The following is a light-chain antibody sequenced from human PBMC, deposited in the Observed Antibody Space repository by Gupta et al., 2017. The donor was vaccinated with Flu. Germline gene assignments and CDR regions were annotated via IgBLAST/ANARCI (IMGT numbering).Light chain of an antibody. Sequence: NFMLTQPRSVSESPGRTVTIPCSRSRGSIASDYVQWYHQRPGSSPILLIYEDNQRSSGVPDRFSGSVDISSGSASLTISGLKIEDEGDYYCQTYDRTSYVFGTGTKVTVL. V-gene: IGLV6-57*01. CDR1: RGSIASDY. CDR3: QTYDRTSYV. CDR2: EDN. J-gene: IGLJ1*01.